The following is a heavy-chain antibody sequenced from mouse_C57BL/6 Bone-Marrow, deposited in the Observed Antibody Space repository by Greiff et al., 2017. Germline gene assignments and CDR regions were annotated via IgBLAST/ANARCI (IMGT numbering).Heavy chain of an antibody. CDR1: GFTFSDYG. CDR2: ISSGSSTI. CDR3: ARGNLAPFAY. V-gene: IGHV5-17*01. J-gene: IGHJ3*01. Sequence: DVKLVESGGGLVKPGGSLKLSCAASGFTFSDYGMHWVRQAPEKGLEWVAYISSGSSTIYYADTVKGRFTISRDNAKNTLFLQMTSLRSEDTAMYYCARGNLAPFAYWGQGTLVTVSA.